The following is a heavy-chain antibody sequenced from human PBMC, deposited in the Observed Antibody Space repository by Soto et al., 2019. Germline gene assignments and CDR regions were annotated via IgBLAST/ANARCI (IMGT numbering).Heavy chain of an antibody. Sequence: SVKVSCKASGGTFSSYAISWVRQAPGQGLEWMGGIIPIFGTANYAQKFQGRVTITADESTSTAYMELSSLRSEDTAVYYCAREAYSSSSTAFDIWGQGTMVTVSS. V-gene: IGHV1-69*13. CDR3: AREAYSSSSTAFDI. J-gene: IGHJ3*02. D-gene: IGHD6-13*01. CDR2: IIPIFGTA. CDR1: GGTFSSYA.